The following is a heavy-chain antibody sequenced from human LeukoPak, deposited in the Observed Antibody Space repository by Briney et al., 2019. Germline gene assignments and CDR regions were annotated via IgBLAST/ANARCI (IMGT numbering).Heavy chain of an antibody. Sequence: ASVKVSCKASGYIFTGYYMHWVRQAPGQGLEWMGRINPNSGGTNYAQKFQGRVTMTRDTSISTAYMELSRLRSDDTAVYYCASSYSSGWTFDYWGQGTLVTVSS. CDR2: INPNSGGT. J-gene: IGHJ4*02. CDR1: GYIFTGYY. CDR3: ASSYSSGWTFDY. D-gene: IGHD6-19*01. V-gene: IGHV1-2*06.